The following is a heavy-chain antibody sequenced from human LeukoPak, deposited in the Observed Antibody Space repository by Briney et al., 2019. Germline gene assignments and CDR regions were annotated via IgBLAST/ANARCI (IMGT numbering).Heavy chain of an antibody. D-gene: IGHD3-3*01. J-gene: IGHJ3*02. CDR1: GYTFTSYD. V-gene: IGHV1-8*01. CDR2: MNPNSGNI. CDR3: ARVFGPPSWYDFWSGYKPTDAFDI. Sequence: GASVKVSCKASGYTFTSYDINWVRQATGQGLEWMGWMNPNSGNIDYAQKFQGRVTMTRNTSISTAYMELSSLRSEDTAVYYCARVFGPPSWYDFWSGYKPTDAFDIWGQGTMVTVSS.